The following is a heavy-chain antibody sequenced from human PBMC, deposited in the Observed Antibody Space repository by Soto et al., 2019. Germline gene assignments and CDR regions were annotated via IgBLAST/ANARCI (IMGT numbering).Heavy chain of an antibody. CDR3: ASSRRDIFTGYSAFDI. V-gene: IGHV5-51*01. Sequence: PGESLKISCKGSGYSFTSYWIGWVRQMPGKGLEWMGIIYPGDSDTRYSPSFQGQVTISADKSISTAYLQWSSLKASDTAMYYCASSRRDIFTGYSAFDIWGQGTMVTVSS. J-gene: IGHJ3*02. CDR2: IYPGDSDT. CDR1: GYSFTSYW. D-gene: IGHD3-9*01.